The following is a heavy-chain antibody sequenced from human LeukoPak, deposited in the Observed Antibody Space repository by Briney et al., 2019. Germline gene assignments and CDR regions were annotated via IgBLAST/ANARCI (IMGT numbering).Heavy chain of an antibody. CDR2: ISSSSSYI. D-gene: IGHD2-2*02. CDR1: GFTFSSYS. CDR3: ARDRYCSSTSCYNSIGFDP. V-gene: IGHV3-21*01. J-gene: IGHJ5*02. Sequence: GGSLRLPCAASGFTFSSYSMNWVRQAPGKGLEWVSSISSSSSYIYYADSVKGRFTISRDNAKNSLYLQMNSLRAEDTAVYYCARDRYCSSTSCYNSIGFDPWGQGTLVAVSS.